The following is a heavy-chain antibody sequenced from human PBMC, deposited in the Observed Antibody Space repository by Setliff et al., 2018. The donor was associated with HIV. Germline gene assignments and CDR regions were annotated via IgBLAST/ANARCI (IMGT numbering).Heavy chain of an antibody. V-gene: IGHV1-2*02. Sequence: GASVKVSCKSSGYTFTGFFLHWVRQAPGQGLEWMGWINPNTGATNYAQNFQDRVTMTRDTSITTAFLYLSRLTYDDTAVYYCARDLRGTQSSDYWGQGTLVTVSS. CDR1: GYTFTGFF. J-gene: IGHJ4*02. D-gene: IGHD1-1*01. CDR2: INPNTGAT. CDR3: ARDLRGTQSSDY.